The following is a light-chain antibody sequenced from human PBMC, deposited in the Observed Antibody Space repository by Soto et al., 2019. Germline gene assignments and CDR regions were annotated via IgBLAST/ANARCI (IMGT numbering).Light chain of an antibody. J-gene: IGKJ1*01. Sequence: DIQLTQSPSSLSASVGDKVTITCRASQSIRSYLNWVQQKPGKAPKLLIYDASSLQTGVPSRFSGSGSGTDFSLTISSLQPEDFATYYCQQSYSFPRTFGRGTKVDIK. CDR2: DAS. CDR1: QSIRSY. V-gene: IGKV1-39*01. CDR3: QQSYSFPRT.